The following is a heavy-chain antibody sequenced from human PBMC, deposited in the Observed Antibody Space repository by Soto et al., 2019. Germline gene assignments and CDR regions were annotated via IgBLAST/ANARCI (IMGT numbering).Heavy chain of an antibody. CDR3: AKVQLNCGGDCYENWFDP. J-gene: IGHJ5*02. Sequence: PGGSLRLSCAASGFTFSSYAMSWVRQAPGKGLEWVSAISGSGGSTYYADSVKGRFTISRDNSKNTLYLQMNSLRAEDTAVYYCAKVQLNCGGDCYENWFDPWGQGTLVTVPS. D-gene: IGHD2-21*02. V-gene: IGHV3-23*01. CDR2: ISGSGGST. CDR1: GFTFSSYA.